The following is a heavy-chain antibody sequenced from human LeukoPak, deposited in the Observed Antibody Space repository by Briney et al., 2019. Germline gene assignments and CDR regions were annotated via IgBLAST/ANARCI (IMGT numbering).Heavy chain of an antibody. CDR2: VGIDSGNT. Sequence: GGSLRLSCAASGFTFSDYSMNWVRQAPGKGLEWISWVGIDSGNTKYADSVKGRFTISGEKAKNSLYLQMSSLRVEDTAVYYCARDQNYAFDNWGQGTLVTVSS. CDR3: ARDQNYAFDN. CDR1: GFTFSDYS. J-gene: IGHJ4*02. V-gene: IGHV3-48*01. D-gene: IGHD1-7*01.